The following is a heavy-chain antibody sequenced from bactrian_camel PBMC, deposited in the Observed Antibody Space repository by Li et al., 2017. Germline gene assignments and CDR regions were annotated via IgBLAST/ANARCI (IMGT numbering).Heavy chain of an antibody. Sequence: HVQLVESGGDSVEAGGTLTLSCKASGDISNYCMGWFRQAPGKERRGIASIATDGTRTYLASVKGRFTISQDTPKNTLYLQMSSLTPEDTAMYYCAADRETVVAGISPKEFGYWGQGTQVTVS. CDR1: GDISNYC. V-gene: IGHV3S53*01. D-gene: IGHD6*01. J-gene: IGHJ6*01. CDR3: AADRETVVAGISPKEFGY. CDR2: IATDGTR.